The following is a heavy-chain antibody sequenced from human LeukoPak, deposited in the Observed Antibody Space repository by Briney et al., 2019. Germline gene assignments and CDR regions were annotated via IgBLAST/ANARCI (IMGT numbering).Heavy chain of an antibody. Sequence: SVKVSCKASGGTFSIYAISWVRQAPGQGLEWMGGIIPIFGTANYAQKFQGRVTITADKSTSTAYMELSSLRSEDTAVYYCARSVRSGYYWNFDYWGQGTLVTVSS. CDR3: ARSVRSGYYWNFDY. CDR2: IIPIFGTA. CDR1: GGTFSIYA. D-gene: IGHD3-22*01. J-gene: IGHJ4*02. V-gene: IGHV1-69*06.